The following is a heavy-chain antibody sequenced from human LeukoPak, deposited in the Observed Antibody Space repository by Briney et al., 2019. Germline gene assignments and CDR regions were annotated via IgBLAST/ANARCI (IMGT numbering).Heavy chain of an antibody. Sequence: PGGSLRLSCAASEFTFSTYSMNWVRQAPGKGLEWVSSTSSSSSYIYYADSVKGRFTISRDNAKNSLYLQMNSLRAEDTAVYHCARGENNYGYYYFDYWGQGTLVTVSS. D-gene: IGHD5-18*01. V-gene: IGHV3-21*01. J-gene: IGHJ4*02. CDR3: ARGENNYGYYYFDY. CDR2: TSSSSSYI. CDR1: EFTFSTYS.